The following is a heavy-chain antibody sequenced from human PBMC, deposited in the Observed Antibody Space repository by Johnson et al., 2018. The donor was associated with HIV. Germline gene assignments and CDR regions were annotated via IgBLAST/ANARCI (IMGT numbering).Heavy chain of an antibody. J-gene: IGHJ3*02. CDR2: IYTAANR. V-gene: IGHV3-66*02. Sequence: VQLVESGGALVQPGGSLRLSCAASGFTVSTNSMHWVRQAPGKGLEWVSVIYTAANRNYAASVKVRFSISKDNSKNTVYLQMLSLRHEDTAVYYCATIWPGNFAFDIWGQGTVVTVSS. CDR3: ATIWPGNFAFDI. CDR1: GFTVSTNS. D-gene: IGHD2-2*02.